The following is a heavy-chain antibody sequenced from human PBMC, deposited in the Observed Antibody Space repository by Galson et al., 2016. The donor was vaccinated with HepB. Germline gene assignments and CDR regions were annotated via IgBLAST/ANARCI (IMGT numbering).Heavy chain of an antibody. D-gene: IGHD3-10*02. Sequence: SLRLSCAASGFTFNRRGMHWVRQAPGKGLEWVAADSMDGRGKFYADSVKGRFTISRDNANNLLFLQMSSLRVDDTAVYYCEKEHEYCPTVACSVDSWGQGTLVSVS. CDR2: DSMDGRGK. J-gene: IGHJ4*02. V-gene: IGHV3-30*18. CDR1: GFTFNRRG. CDR3: EKEHEYCPTVACSVDS.